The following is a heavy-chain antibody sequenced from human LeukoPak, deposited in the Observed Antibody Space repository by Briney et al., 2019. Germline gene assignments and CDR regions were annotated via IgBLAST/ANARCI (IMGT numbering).Heavy chain of an antibody. CDR1: GYIFTGYY. Sequence: ASVKVSCKASGYIFTGYYMHWVRQAPGQGLEWMGWINPNSGGTNYAQKLQGRVTMTTDTSTSTAYMELRSLRSDDTAVYYCARDSGLVVKGSSDWGQGTLVTVSS. CDR3: ARDSGLVVKGSSD. V-gene: IGHV1-2*02. CDR2: INPNSGGT. J-gene: IGHJ4*02. D-gene: IGHD2-2*01.